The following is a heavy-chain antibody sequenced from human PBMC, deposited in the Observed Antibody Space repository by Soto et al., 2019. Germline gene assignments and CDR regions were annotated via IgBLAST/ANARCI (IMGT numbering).Heavy chain of an antibody. CDR2: IKTDGSST. Sequence: EVQLVESGGGLVQPGESLRLSCEASGFTFSNHWMHWVRQAPGKRPVWVARIKTDGSSTNYADYVKGRFTVSRDNAKNTLFPQMNSLRVEDTAVYYCARNWNGVDYWGQGTLVTVSS. CDR1: GFTFSNHW. V-gene: IGHV3-74*01. CDR3: ARNWNGVDY. J-gene: IGHJ4*02. D-gene: IGHD1-1*01.